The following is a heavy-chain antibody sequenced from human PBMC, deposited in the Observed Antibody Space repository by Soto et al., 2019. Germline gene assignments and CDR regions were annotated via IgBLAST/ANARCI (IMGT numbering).Heavy chain of an antibody. CDR2: IYYDGST. CDR3: ARQGGHDYSKVFDS. D-gene: IGHD4-4*01. J-gene: IGHJ4*02. CDR1: GGSLSSRYYY. V-gene: IGHV4-39*01. Sequence: SETLSLTCTVSGGSLSSRYYYWGWIRQPPGKGLEWIGSIYYDGSTYYNPSLKSRVTISVDTSKNQFSLKLSSVTAADTAVYYCARQGGHDYSKVFDSWGQGTLVTVSS.